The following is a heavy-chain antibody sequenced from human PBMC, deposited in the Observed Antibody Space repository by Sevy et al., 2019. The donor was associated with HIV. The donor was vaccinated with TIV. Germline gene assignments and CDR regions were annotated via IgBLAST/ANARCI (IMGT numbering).Heavy chain of an antibody. D-gene: IGHD6-6*01. CDR1: GFTFSSYS. J-gene: IGHJ4*02. CDR2: IISSSSYI. CDR3: ARDPEIRVAARPDQDY. V-gene: IGHV3-21*01. Sequence: GGSLRLSCAASGFTFSSYSMNWVRQAPGKGLEWVSSIISSSSYIYYADSVKGRFTISRDNAKNSLYLQMNSLRAEDTAVYYCARDPEIRVAARPDQDYWGQGTLVTVSS.